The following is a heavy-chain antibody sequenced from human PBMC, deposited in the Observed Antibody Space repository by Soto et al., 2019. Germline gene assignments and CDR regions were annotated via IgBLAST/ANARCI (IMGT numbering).Heavy chain of an antibody. CDR3: MRSHGVY. CDR1: GGSISSSSYY. CDR2: IYYSGST. V-gene: IGHV4-39*01. Sequence: PSETLSLTCTVSGGSISSSSYYWGWIRQPPGKGLEWIGSIYYSGSTYYNPSLKSRVTISVDTSENQLSLKLSSVTAADTALYYCMRSHGVYWGRGTLVTVSS. D-gene: IGHD4-17*01. J-gene: IGHJ4*02.